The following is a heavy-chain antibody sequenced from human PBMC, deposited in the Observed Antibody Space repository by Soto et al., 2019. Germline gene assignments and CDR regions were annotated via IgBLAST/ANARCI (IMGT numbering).Heavy chain of an antibody. Sequence: QVPLVQSGAEVKKPGSSLKVSCKASGGTFSSYTISWVRQAPGPGLEWMGRIIPILGIANYAQKFQGRVTITADKSTSTAYMELSSLRSEDTAVYYWARDQVAVAGTGDYWGQGTLVTVSS. CDR3: ARDQVAVAGTGDY. V-gene: IGHV1-69*08. CDR1: GGTFSSYT. D-gene: IGHD6-19*01. CDR2: IIPILGIA. J-gene: IGHJ4*02.